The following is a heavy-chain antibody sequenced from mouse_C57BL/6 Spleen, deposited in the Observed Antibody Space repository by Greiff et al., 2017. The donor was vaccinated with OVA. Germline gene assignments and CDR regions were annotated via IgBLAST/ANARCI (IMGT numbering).Heavy chain of an antibody. Sequence: EVKLQESGAELVRPGASVKLSCTASGFNIKDYYMHWVKQRPEQGLEWIGRIDPEDGDTEYAPKFQGKATMTADTSSNTAYLQLSSLTSEDTAVYYCTTSYDGYRRAWFAYWGQGTLVTVSA. D-gene: IGHD2-3*01. J-gene: IGHJ3*01. CDR1: GFNIKDYY. CDR3: TTSYDGYRRAWFAY. V-gene: IGHV14-1*01. CDR2: IDPEDGDT.